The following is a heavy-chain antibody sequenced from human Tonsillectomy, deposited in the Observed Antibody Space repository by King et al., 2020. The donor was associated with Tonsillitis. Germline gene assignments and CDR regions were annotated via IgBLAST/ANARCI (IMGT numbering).Heavy chain of an antibody. V-gene: IGHV4-59*08. D-gene: IGHD2-21*02. CDR1: GGSISSYY. Sequence: VQLQESGPGLVKPSETLSLTCTVSGGSISSYYWSWIRQPPGKGLEWIGYIYYSGSTNYNPSLKSRVTISVDTSKNQFYLKLSSVTAADTAVYYCAKVTPSYYYYYMDVWGKGTTVTVSS. CDR2: IYYSGST. CDR3: AKVTPSYYYYYMDV. J-gene: IGHJ6*03.